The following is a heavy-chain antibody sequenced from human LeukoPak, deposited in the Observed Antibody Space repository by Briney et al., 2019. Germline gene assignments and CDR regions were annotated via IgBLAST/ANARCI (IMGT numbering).Heavy chain of an antibody. D-gene: IGHD6-13*01. J-gene: IGHJ3*02. CDR2: ISAYNGNT. V-gene: IGHV1-18*01. CDR3: ARDPSSSWYGSARGAFDI. CDR1: GYTFTSYG. Sequence: GASVKVSCKASGYTFTSYGISWVRQAPGQGLEWMGWISAYNGNTNYAQKLQGRVTMTTDTSTSTAYMELRSLRSNDTAVYYCARDPSSSWYGSARGAFDIWGQGTMVTVSS.